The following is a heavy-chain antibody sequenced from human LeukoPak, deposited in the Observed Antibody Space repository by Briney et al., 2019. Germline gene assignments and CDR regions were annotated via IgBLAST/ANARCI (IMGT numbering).Heavy chain of an antibody. V-gene: IGHV4-30-4*01. Sequence: SETLSLTCTVSGGSISSGDYYWSWIRQPPGKGLEWIGYIYYSGSTYYNPSLKSRVTISVDTSKNQFSLKLSSVTAADTAVYYCARVLTCYYDSSGYFKPYYFDYWGQGTLVTVSS. CDR3: ARVLTCYYDSSGYFKPYYFDY. CDR2: IYYSGST. D-gene: IGHD3-22*01. J-gene: IGHJ4*02. CDR1: GGSISSGDYY.